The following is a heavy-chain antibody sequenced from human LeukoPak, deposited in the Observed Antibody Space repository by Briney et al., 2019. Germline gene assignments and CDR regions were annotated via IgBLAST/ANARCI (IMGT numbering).Heavy chain of an antibody. V-gene: IGHV3-64*01. CDR3: ARGTAMVTYYFDY. Sequence: GGSLRLSCAASGFTFSSYAMHWVRQAPGKGLEYVSAISSNGGSTYYANSVKGRFTISRDNSKNTLYLQMGSLRAEDMAVYYCARGTAMVTYYFDYWGQGTLVTVSS. CDR1: GFTFSSYA. J-gene: IGHJ4*02. D-gene: IGHD5-18*01. CDR2: ISSNGGST.